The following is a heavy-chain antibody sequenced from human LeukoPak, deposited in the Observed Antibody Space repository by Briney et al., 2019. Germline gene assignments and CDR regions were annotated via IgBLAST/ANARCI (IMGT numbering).Heavy chain of an antibody. D-gene: IGHD3-22*01. CDR1: GYTFTSYY. CDR2: ISAYNGNT. V-gene: IGHV1-18*04. J-gene: IGHJ5*02. CDR3: AREDYYDSSGYPGDP. Sequence: ASVKVSCKASGYTFTSYYMHWVRQAPGQGLEWMGWISAYNGNTNYAQKLQGRVTMTTDTSTSTAYMELRSLRSDDTAVYYCAREDYYDSSGYPGDPWGQGTLVTVSS.